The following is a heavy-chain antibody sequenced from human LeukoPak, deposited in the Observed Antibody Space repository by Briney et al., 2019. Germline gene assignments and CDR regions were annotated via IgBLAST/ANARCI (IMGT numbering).Heavy chain of an antibody. CDR1: GGSISSGGYY. D-gene: IGHD6-19*01. Sequence: SQTLSLTCTVSGGSISSGGYYWSWIRQHPGKGLEWIGYIYYSGSTNYNPSLKSRVTISVDTSKNQFSLKLSSVTAADTAVYYCARGDLYSSGWPSPFDYWGQGTLVTVSS. J-gene: IGHJ4*02. V-gene: IGHV4-31*03. CDR2: IYYSGST. CDR3: ARGDLYSSGWPSPFDY.